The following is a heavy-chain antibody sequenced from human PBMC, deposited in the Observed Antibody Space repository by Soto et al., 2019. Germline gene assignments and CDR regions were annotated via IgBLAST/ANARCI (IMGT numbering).Heavy chain of an antibody. D-gene: IGHD3-10*01. CDR3: ARVIYYGSGSYYFP. Sequence: PSETLSLTCTVSGGSLSSGGYYWRWIRQHPGKGLEWIGYIYYSGSTYYNPSLKSRVTISVDTSKNQFSLKLSSVTAADTAVYYCARVIYYGSGSYYFPWGQGTLVTVSS. CDR1: GGSLSSGGYY. J-gene: IGHJ5*02. CDR2: IYYSGST. V-gene: IGHV4-31*03.